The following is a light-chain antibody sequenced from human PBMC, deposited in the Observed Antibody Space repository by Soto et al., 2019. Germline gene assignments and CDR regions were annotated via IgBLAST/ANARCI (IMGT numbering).Light chain of an antibody. CDR3: SSYTSTSTL. CDR2: EVS. CDR1: SSDVGSYNY. V-gene: IGLV2-14*01. Sequence: LTXPASVSGSPGQSITISCTGTSSDVGSYNYVSWYQQHPGKAPKLMIYEVSDRPSGISSRFSGSKSGNTASLTISGLQTEDEADYYCSSYTSTSTLFGTGTKVTVL. J-gene: IGLJ1*01.